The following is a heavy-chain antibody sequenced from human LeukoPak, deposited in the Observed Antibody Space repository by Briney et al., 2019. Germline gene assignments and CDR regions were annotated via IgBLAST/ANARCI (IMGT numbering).Heavy chain of an antibody. J-gene: IGHJ4*02. CDR3: ATGSRLHRRSGFDY. CDR1: GGSFSGYY. V-gene: IGHV4-34*01. D-gene: IGHD5-24*01. CDR2: INHSGST. Sequence: SETLSLTYAVYGGSFSGYYWSRIRQPPGKGLEWIGEINHSGSTNYNPSLKSRVTITVDTSKNQFYLKLSSVTASDTAVYYCATGSRLHRRSGFDYWGQGTLVTVSS.